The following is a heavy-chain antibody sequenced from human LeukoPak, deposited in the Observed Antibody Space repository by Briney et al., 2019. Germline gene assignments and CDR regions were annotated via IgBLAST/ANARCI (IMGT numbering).Heavy chain of an antibody. CDR1: GFTFGDYA. J-gene: IGHJ4*02. D-gene: IGHD1-26*01. V-gene: IGHV3-49*03. Sequence: GGSLRLSCTASGFTFGDYAMSWFRQAPGKGLEWVGFIRSKAYGGTTEYAASVKGRFTISRDDSKSIAYLQMNSLKTEDTAVYYCTRPIYIVGATGEFDYWGQGTLVTVSS. CDR2: IRSKAYGGTT. CDR3: TRPIYIVGATGEFDY.